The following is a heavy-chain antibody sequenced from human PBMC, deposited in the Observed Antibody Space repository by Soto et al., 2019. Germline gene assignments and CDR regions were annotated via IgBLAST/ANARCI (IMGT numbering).Heavy chain of an antibody. CDR3: AADTYHYRSGSHX. J-gene: IGHJ4*02. D-gene: IGHD3-10*01. Sequence: AASVKVSCKASGFTFTSSAVQWVRQARGQRLEWIGFIVVGSGNTNYAQKFQERVTITRDMSTSTAYMELSSLRSEDTAVYYCAADTYHYRSGSHXWGQGTLVTVSX. V-gene: IGHV1-58*01. CDR2: IVVGSGNT. CDR1: GFTFTSSA.